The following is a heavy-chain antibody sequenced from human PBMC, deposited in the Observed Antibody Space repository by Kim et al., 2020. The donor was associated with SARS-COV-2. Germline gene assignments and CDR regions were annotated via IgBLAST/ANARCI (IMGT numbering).Heavy chain of an antibody. V-gene: IGHV1-18*01. D-gene: IGHD3-16*01. CDR2: ISVHNGNT. J-gene: IGHJ4*02. CDR1: GYTFTNYD. CDR3: ARGGADY. Sequence: ASVKVSCEASGYTFTNYDINWVRQAPGQGLEWMGWISVHNGNTKYAQNFQDRVTMTTDTYTSTAYMELRSLRSDDTAVYYCARGGADYWGQGTVVTVSS.